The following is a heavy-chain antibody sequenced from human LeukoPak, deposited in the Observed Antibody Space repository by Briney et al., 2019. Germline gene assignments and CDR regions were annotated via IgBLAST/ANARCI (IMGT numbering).Heavy chain of an antibody. D-gene: IGHD2-15*01. Sequence: GGSLRLSCAASGFTFSSYSINWVRQAPGKGLEWVSSISSSSSYIYYADSVKGRFTISRDNAKNSLYLQMNSLRAEDTAVYYCARGWSADYFDYWGQGILVTVSS. CDR3: ARGWSADYFDY. CDR2: ISSSSSYI. J-gene: IGHJ4*02. V-gene: IGHV3-21*06. CDR1: GFTFSSYS.